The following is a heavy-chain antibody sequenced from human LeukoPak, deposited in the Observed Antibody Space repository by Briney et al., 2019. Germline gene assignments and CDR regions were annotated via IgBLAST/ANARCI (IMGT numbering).Heavy chain of an antibody. V-gene: IGHV1-69*04. J-gene: IGHJ3*02. CDR2: IIPILGIA. D-gene: IGHD3-16*01. Sequence: ASVKVSCKASGGTFSSYAISWVRQAPGQGLEWMGRIIPILGIANYAQKFQGRVMITADKSTSTAYMELSSLRSEDTAVYYCARDLGRAAFDIWGQGTMVTVSS. CDR3: ARDLGRAAFDI. CDR1: GGTFSSYA.